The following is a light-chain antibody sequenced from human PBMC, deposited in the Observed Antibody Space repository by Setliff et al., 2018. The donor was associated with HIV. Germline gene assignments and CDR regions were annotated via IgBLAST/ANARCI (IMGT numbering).Light chain of an antibody. CDR1: TSGIGNFNL. CDR3: CSYAGSYFYV. CDR2: EVS. J-gene: IGLJ1*01. Sequence: QSALTQPASVSGSPGQSITISCTGTTSGIGNFNLVSWYQQHPGKAPKLMICEVSKRPSGVSDRFSGSKSANTASLTISGLQAEDEADYYCCSYAGSYFYVFGTGTKV. V-gene: IGLV2-23*02.